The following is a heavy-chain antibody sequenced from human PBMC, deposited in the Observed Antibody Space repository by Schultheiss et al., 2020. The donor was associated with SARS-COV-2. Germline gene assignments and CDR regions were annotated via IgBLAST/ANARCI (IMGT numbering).Heavy chain of an antibody. CDR1: GITFSTYG. Sequence: GESLKISCAASGITFSTYGMGWVRQPPGKGLEWVSYISSSGSTIYYADSVKGRFTISRDNAKNSLYLQMNSLRAEDTAVYYCARDRSDRIAAAPSGFDPWGQGTLVTVSS. CDR3: ARDRSDRIAAAPSGFDP. CDR2: ISSSGSTI. V-gene: IGHV3-48*04. D-gene: IGHD6-13*01. J-gene: IGHJ5*02.